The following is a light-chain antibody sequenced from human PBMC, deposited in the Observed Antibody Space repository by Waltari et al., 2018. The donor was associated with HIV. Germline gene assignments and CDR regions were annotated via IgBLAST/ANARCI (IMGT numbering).Light chain of an antibody. CDR3: AAWDDSLNGVI. V-gene: IGLV1-44*01. Sequence: QSVLTQPPSVSGAPGQRVTISCTGSSSNIGSNTVNWYQQLPGTAPKLLNYNNNKRPAGVRDRFSDGNSGTSASLAISGLQSEDEADYYCAAWDDSLNGVIFGGGTKLTVL. CDR2: NNN. CDR1: SSNIGSNT. J-gene: IGLJ2*01.